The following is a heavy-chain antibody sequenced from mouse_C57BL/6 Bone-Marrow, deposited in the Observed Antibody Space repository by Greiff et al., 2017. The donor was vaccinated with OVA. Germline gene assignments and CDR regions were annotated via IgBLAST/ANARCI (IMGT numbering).Heavy chain of an antibody. D-gene: IGHD3-2*02. Sequence: QVQLQQSGAELVRPGTSVKMSCKASGYTFTNYCIGWAKQRPGHGLEWIGDIYPGGGYTNYNEKFKGKATLTADKSSSTAYMGFSRLTSEDSAIYYCARRAQATYNAMDYWGQGTSVTVSS. CDR1: GYTFTNYC. V-gene: IGHV1-63*01. CDR3: ARRAQATYNAMDY. J-gene: IGHJ4*01. CDR2: IYPGGGYT.